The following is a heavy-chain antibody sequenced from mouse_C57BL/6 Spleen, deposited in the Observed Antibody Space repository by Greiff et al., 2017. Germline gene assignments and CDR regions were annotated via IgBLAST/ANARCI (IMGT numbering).Heavy chain of an antibody. CDR1: GYTFTSYD. CDR3: ARPLYYYGSSPYFDY. J-gene: IGHJ2*01. Sequence: VKLMESGPELVKPGASVKLSCKASGYTFTSYDINWVKQRPGQGLEWIGWIYPRDGSTKYNEKFKGKATLTVDTSSSTAYMELHSLTSEDSAVYFCARPLYYYGSSPYFDYWGQGTTLTVSS. D-gene: IGHD1-1*01. V-gene: IGHV1-85*01. CDR2: IYPRDGST.